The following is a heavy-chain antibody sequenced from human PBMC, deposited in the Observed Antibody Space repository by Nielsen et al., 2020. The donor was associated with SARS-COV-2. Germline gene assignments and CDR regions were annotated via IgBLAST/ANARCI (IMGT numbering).Heavy chain of an antibody. CDR3: ARESSCYDHYNYGKDV. D-gene: IGHD5-12*01. Sequence: SETLSLTCTVSGGSISSGGYYWSWIRHHPGKGLEWIGYIYFSGRTCYNPSLKSRVTISVDTSKNQFSLSLRSVTAADTAVYYCARESSCYDHYNYGKDVWGQGTTVTVSS. V-gene: IGHV4-31*03. J-gene: IGHJ6*02. CDR1: GGSISSGGYY. CDR2: IYFSGRT.